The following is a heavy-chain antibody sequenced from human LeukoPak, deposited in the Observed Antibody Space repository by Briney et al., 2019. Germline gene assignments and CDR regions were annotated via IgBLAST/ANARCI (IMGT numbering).Heavy chain of an antibody. CDR2: IYYSGST. D-gene: IGHD6-13*01. J-gene: IGHJ4*02. CDR3: ASGTIAAAGILTGDY. Sequence: SETQSLTCTVSGGSISSSSYYWGWIRQPPGKGLEWIGSIYYSGSTYYNPSLKSRVTISVDTSKNQFSLKLSSVTAADTAVYYCASGTIAAAGILTGDYWGQGTLVTVSS. V-gene: IGHV4-39*01. CDR1: GGSISSSSYY.